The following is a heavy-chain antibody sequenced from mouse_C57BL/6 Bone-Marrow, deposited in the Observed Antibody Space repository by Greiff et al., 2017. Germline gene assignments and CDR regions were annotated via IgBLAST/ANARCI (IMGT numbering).Heavy chain of an antibody. D-gene: IGHD2-5*01. V-gene: IGHV1-55*01. CDR2: IYPGSGST. CDR3: ARTYSNYPYYAMDY. J-gene: IGHJ4*01. Sequence: VQLQQPGAELVKPGASVKMSCKASGYTFTSYWITWVKQRPGQGLEWIGDIYPGSGSTNYNEKFKSKATLTVDTSSSTAYMQLSSLTSEDSAVYYCARTYSNYPYYAMDYWGQGTSGTVSS. CDR1: GYTFTSYW.